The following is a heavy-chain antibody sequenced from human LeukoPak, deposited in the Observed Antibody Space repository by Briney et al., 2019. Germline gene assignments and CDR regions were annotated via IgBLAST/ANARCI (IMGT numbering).Heavy chain of an antibody. CDR1: GGSFSGYY. D-gene: IGHD5-18*01. CDR2: INHSGST. J-gene: IGHJ5*02. CDR3: ARGKLRGYSYGANWFDP. Sequence: SETLSLTCAVYGGSFSGYYWSWIRQPPGKGLEWIGEINHSGSTNYNPSLKSRVTISVDTSKNQFSLKLSSVTAADTAVYYCARGKLRGYSYGANWFDPWGRGTLVTVSS. V-gene: IGHV4-34*01.